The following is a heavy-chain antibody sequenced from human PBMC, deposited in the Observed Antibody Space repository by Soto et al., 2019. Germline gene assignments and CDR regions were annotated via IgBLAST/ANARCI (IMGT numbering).Heavy chain of an antibody. Sequence: GGSLRLSCAASGFTVSSNYMSWVRQAPGKGLEWVSVIYSGGSTYYADSVKGRFTISRDNSKNTLYLQMNSLRAEDTAVYYCARVRDPWGRDAFDIWGQGTMVTVSS. J-gene: IGHJ3*02. CDR1: GFTVSSNY. D-gene: IGHD2-15*01. V-gene: IGHV3-66*01. CDR2: IYSGGST. CDR3: ARVRDPWGRDAFDI.